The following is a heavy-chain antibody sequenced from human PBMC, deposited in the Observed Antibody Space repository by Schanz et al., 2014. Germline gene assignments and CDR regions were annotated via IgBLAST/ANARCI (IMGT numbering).Heavy chain of an antibody. J-gene: IGHJ5*02. V-gene: IGHV3-74*02. CDR1: GFTFSGFW. D-gene: IGHD1-1*01. Sequence: VQLVESGGGVVQPGRSLRLSCAASGFTFSGFWMTWVRQAPGKGLVWVARINSVGSNTDYADSVTGRFTISRDNAKNTLYLQMNSLRPEDTAVYYCARGRVLESWGQGTLVTVSS. CDR3: ARGRVLES. CDR2: INSVGSNT.